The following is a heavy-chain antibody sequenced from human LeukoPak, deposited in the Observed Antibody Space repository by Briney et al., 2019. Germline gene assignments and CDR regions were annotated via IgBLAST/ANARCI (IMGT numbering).Heavy chain of an antibody. J-gene: IGHJ5*02. CDR1: GYTFTSYD. D-gene: IGHD2-2*01. CDR2: IIPIFGTA. CDR3: ASRVVPAAIGFDP. Sequence: SVKVSCKASGYTFTSYDINWVRQAPGQGLEWMGGIIPIFGTANYAQKFQGRVTITTDESTSTAYMELSSLRSEDTAVYYCASRVVPAAIGFDPWGQGTLVTVSS. V-gene: IGHV1-69*05.